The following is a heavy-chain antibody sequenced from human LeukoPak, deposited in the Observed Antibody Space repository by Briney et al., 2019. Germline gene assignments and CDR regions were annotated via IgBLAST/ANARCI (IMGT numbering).Heavy chain of an antibody. D-gene: IGHD3-10*02. CDR3: AELGITMIGGV. CDR2: IKQDGSEE. CDR1: GVNFSSYW. J-gene: IGHJ6*04. Sequence: RGSLRLSCAVSGVNFSSYWMSWVRQAPGKGLEWVANIKQDGSEEYYVDSVKGRFTISTDNAKNSLYLQMNSLRAEDTAVYYCAELGITMIGGVWGKGTTVTISS. V-gene: IGHV3-7*01.